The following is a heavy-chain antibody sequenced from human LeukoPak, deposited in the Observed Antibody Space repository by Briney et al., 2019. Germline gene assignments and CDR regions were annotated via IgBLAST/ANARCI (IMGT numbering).Heavy chain of an antibody. J-gene: IGHJ4*02. D-gene: IGHD3-22*01. V-gene: IGHV1-18*01. CDR3: ARDAKDGSGYERIFDY. CDR2: ISAYNGYT. CDR1: GYTFTSFG. Sequence: ASVKVSCKASGYTFTSFGISWVRQAPGQGLEWMGWISAYNGYTNYAQMFQGRVTMTTDTSTSTAYMELRSLRPDDTAVYYCARDAKDGSGYERIFDYWGQGTLVTVSS.